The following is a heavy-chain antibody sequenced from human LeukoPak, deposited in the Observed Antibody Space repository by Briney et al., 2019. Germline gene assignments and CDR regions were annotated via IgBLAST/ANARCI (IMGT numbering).Heavy chain of an antibody. Sequence: GGSLRLSCAASGFTFSEYSVSWVRQAPGKGLEWVSNIRSNGRDTYYTDSVKGRFTISRDNSKNTLYLEMNSLRAEDTAVYYCAKYISGYAPNFDYWGQETLVTVSS. D-gene: IGHD6-19*01. CDR3: AKYISGYAPNFDY. J-gene: IGHJ4*02. CDR2: IRSNGRDT. V-gene: IGHV3-23*01. CDR1: GFTFSEYS.